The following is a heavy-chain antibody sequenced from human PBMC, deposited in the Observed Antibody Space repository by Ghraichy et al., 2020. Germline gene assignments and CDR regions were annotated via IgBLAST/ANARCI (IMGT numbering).Heavy chain of an antibody. V-gene: IGHV4-39*01. Sequence: SETPSLTCTVSGGSISSSSYYWGWIRQPPGKGLEWIGSIYYSGSTYYNPSLKSRVTISVDTSKNQFSLKLSSVTAADTAVYYCARRGYSSSAYEDWGQGTLVTVSS. CDR2: IYYSGST. CDR3: ARRGYSSSAYED. D-gene: IGHD6-13*01. J-gene: IGHJ4*02. CDR1: GGSISSSSYY.